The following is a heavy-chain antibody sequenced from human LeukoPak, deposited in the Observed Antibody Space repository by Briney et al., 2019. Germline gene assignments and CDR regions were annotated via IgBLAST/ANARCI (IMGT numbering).Heavy chain of an antibody. CDR2: IKSKSDGGTT. D-gene: IGHD3-22*01. J-gene: IGHJ3*02. Sequence: TGGSLRLSCAASGFTYSNDWMSWVRQAPGKGLEWVGRIKSKSDGGTTDYAAPVKGRFTISRDDSKNTLYLQMNSLKTEDTAVYYCTREFGRYDSSGYYRGDAFDIWGQGTMVTVSS. CDR1: GFTYSNDW. V-gene: IGHV3-15*01. CDR3: TREFGRYDSSGYYRGDAFDI.